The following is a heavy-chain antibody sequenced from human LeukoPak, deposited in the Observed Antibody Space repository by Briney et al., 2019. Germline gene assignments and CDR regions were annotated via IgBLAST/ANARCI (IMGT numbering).Heavy chain of an antibody. CDR2: IKQDGSEK. CDR1: GFTFSRYW. V-gene: IGHV3-7*01. J-gene: IGHJ5*02. CDR3: ARDSSGWTPPAS. Sequence: PGVSLRLSXAASGFTFSRYWMSWARQAPGKALEWVANIKQDGSEKYYVDSVKGRFTISRDNAKNSLYLQMNSLRVEDTAVYYCARDSSGWTPPASWGQGTLVTVSS. D-gene: IGHD6-19*01.